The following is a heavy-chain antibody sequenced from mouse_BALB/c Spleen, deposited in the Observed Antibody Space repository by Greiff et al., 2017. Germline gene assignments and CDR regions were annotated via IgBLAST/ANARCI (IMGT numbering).Heavy chain of an antibody. J-gene: IGHJ3*01. Sequence: QVQLKESGPGLVAPSQSLSITCTVSGFSLTSYDISWIRQPPGKGLEWLGVIWTGGGTNYNSAFMSRLSISKDNSKSQVFLKMNSLQTDDTAIYYCVRDLYGRAWFAYWGQGTLVTVSA. D-gene: IGHD1-1*02. CDR3: VRDLYGRAWFAY. CDR1: GFSLTSYD. V-gene: IGHV2-9-2*01. CDR2: IWTGGGT.